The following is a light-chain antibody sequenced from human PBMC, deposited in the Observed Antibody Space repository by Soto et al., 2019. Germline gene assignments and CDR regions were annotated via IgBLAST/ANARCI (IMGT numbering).Light chain of an antibody. J-gene: IGLJ1*01. CDR3: GSYTNNTTPVV. CDR2: EVS. CDR1: SSDVGAYDY. Sequence: QSALTQPASVSGSPGQSITISCTGTSSDVGAYDYVSWYQQSPGKAPKLMISEVSNRPSGVSNRFSGSKSGNTASLTISGLQAEDEADYYCGSYTNNTTPVVFGTGTKLTVL. V-gene: IGLV2-14*01.